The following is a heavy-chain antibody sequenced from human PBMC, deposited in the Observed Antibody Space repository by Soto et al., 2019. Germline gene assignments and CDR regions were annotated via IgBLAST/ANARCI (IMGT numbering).Heavy chain of an antibody. J-gene: IGHJ6*02. CDR1: GGSISSGDYY. CDR3: GRERLGADGSGGYWNYLDV. V-gene: IGHV4-30-4*01. D-gene: IGHD2-15*01. Sequence: QVQLQESGPGLVKPSQTLSLTCTVSGGSISSGDYYWRWIRQPPGKGLEWIGYIHNSGRTYYNPALRNRLSSSVATSKTEFALELTSLNAADTAVYYCGRERLGADGSGGYWNYLDVLGQGTTVTVSS. CDR2: IHNSGRT.